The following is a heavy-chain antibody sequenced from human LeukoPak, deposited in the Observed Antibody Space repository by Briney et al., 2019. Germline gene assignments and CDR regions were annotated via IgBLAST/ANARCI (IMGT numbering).Heavy chain of an antibody. CDR1: GGSISSSSYY. Sequence: SETLSLTCTVSGGSISSSSYYWGWLRQPPGKGLEWIGSIYYGGSTYYNPSLKSRVTISVDTSKNQFSLKLSSVTAADTAVYYCARDSGPERSGYLYPSRSYYYYYMDVWGKGTTVTVSS. V-gene: IGHV4-39*07. CDR2: IYYGGST. D-gene: IGHD3-3*01. J-gene: IGHJ6*03. CDR3: ARDSGPERSGYLYPSRSYYYYYMDV.